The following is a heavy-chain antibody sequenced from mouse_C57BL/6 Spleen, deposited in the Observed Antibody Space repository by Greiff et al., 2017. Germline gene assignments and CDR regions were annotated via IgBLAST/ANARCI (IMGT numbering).Heavy chain of an antibody. V-gene: IGHV1-58*01. J-gene: IGHJ2*01. CDR2: IYIGNGYT. CDR3: ARNYYSNYGYFDY. Sequence: EVKVVESGAGLVRPGSSVKMSCKTSGYTFTSYGINWVKQRPGQGLEWIGYIYIGNGYTEYNEKFKGKATLTSDTSSSTAYMQLSSLTSEDSAIYVGARNYYSNYGYFDYWGQGTTLTVSS. CDR1: GYTFTSYG. D-gene: IGHD2-5*01.